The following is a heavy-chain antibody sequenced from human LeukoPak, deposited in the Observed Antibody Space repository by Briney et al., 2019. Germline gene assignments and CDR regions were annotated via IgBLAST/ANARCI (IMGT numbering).Heavy chain of an antibody. CDR2: IDQSGST. D-gene: IGHD1-26*01. CDR1: AGSFTGYY. J-gene: IGHJ4*02. CDR3: ARARASLNDY. V-gene: IGHV4-34*01. Sequence: PSETLSLTCAVYAGSFTGYYWTWIRQPPGKGLEWIGEIDQSGSTNYNPSLKSRVTISVDTSKNQFSLKLSSVTAADTAVYYCARARASLNDYWGQGTLVTVSS.